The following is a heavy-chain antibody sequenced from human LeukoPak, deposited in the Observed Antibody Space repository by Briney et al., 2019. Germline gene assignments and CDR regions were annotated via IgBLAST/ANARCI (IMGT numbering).Heavy chain of an antibody. J-gene: IGHJ3*02. D-gene: IGHD3-22*01. Sequence: SVKVSCKASGGTFSSYAISWVRQAPGQGLEWMGGIIPIFGTANYAQKFQGRVTITADESTSTAYMELSSLRSEDTAVYYCARDLTRSHYYDSSGYRADAFDIWGQGTMVTVSS. CDR3: ARDLTRSHYYDSSGYRADAFDI. CDR1: GGTFSSYA. V-gene: IGHV1-69*13. CDR2: IIPIFGTA.